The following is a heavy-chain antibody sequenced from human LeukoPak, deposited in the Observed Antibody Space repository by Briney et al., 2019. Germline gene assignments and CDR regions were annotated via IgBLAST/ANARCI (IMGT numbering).Heavy chain of an antibody. D-gene: IGHD6-19*01. CDR1: GFTFSSYA. Sequence: PGGSLRLSCAASGFTFSSYAMTWVRQAPGKGLEWVSSIDASGGSTYYADSVKGRFTISRDNSKNTFYLQMNTLRADDTAVYYCAKGSGSGWYGWFAAWGQGTLVTVSS. V-gene: IGHV3-23*01. CDR3: AKGSGSGWYGWFAA. CDR2: IDASGGST. J-gene: IGHJ5*02.